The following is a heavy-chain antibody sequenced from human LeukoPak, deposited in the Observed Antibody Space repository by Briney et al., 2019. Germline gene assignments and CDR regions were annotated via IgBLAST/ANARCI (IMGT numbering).Heavy chain of an antibody. J-gene: IGHJ4*02. CDR3: ATGELSYTDDY. CDR2: IYSGGST. D-gene: IGHD3-16*02. CDR1: GFTVSSNY. V-gene: IGHV3-66*01. Sequence: GGSLRLSCAASGFTVSSNYMSWVRQAPGKGLEWVSVIYSGGSTYYADSVKGRFTISRDNSKNTLYLQMNSLRAEDTAVYYCATGELSYTDDYWGQGTLVTVSS.